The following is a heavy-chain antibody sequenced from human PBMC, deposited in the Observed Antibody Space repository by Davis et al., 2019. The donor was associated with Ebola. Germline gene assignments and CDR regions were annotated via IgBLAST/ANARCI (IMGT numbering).Heavy chain of an antibody. Sequence: GESLKISCAASGFTFSSYAMHWVRQAPGKGLEWVAVISYDGSNKYYADSVKGRFTISRDNSKNTLYLQMNSLRAEDTAVYYCARGITMVQGVNLHNWFDPWGQGTLVTVSS. CDR1: GFTFSSYA. V-gene: IGHV3-30-3*01. D-gene: IGHD3-10*01. CDR2: ISYDGSNK. CDR3: ARGITMVQGVNLHNWFDP. J-gene: IGHJ5*02.